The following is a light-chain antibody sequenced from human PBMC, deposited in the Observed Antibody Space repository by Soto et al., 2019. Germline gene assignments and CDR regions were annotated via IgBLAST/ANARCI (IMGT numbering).Light chain of an antibody. V-gene: IGLV2-8*01. CDR1: SSDVGGYKY. J-gene: IGLJ1*01. CDR3: SSYAGSTDFV. Sequence: QSVLSQPPSASGSLGQSVTISCTGSSSDVGGYKYVSWYQQHPGTAPKLMIYEVSKRPSGVPDRFSGSKSGNTASLTVSGLQADDEADYYCSSYAGSTDFVFGTGTKPTVL. CDR2: EVS.